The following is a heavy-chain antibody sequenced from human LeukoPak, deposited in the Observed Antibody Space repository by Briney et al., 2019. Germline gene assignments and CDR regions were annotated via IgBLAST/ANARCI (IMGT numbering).Heavy chain of an antibody. CDR1: GYTFTGYY. D-gene: IGHD1-26*01. CDR2: INPNSGGT. CDR3: ARESIVGATTLDY. V-gene: IGHV1-2*02. J-gene: IGHJ4*02. Sequence: ASVKVSCKASGYTFTGYYMHWVRQAPGQGLEWMRWINPNSGGTNYAQKFQGRVTMTRDTSISTAYMELSSLRSDDTAVYYCARESIVGATTLDYWGQGTLVTVSS.